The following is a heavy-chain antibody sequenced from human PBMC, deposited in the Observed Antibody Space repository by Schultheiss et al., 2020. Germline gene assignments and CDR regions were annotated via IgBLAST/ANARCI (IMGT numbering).Heavy chain of an antibody. J-gene: IGHJ6*02. CDR1: GFTFSSYG. CDR3: ARSGWFGNRDYGMDV. Sequence: WGSLRLACAASGFTFSSYGMHWVRQAPGKGLEWVAVIWYDGSNKYYADSVKGRFTISRDNSKNTLYLQMNSLRAEDTAVYYCARSGWFGNRDYGMDVWGRGTTVTVAS. V-gene: IGHV3-33*01. CDR2: IWYDGSNK. D-gene: IGHD3-10*01.